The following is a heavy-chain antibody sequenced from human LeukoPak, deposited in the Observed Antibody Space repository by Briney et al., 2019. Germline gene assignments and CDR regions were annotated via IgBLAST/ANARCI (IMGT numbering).Heavy chain of an antibody. V-gene: IGHV3-30*03. Sequence: GGSLRLSCAASGFTFSSYGMHWVRQAPGKGLEWVAVISYDGSNKYYADSVKGRFTISRDNAKNSLYLQMNSLRAEDTAVYYCARDGVYYDSSGYPDYWGQGTLVTVSS. J-gene: IGHJ4*02. CDR2: ISYDGSNK. D-gene: IGHD3-22*01. CDR1: GFTFSSYG. CDR3: ARDGVYYDSSGYPDY.